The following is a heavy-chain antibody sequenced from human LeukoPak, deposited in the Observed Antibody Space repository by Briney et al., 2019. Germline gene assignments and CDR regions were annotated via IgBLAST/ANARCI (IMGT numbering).Heavy chain of an antibody. CDR1: GGFISSYY. V-gene: IGHV4-4*07. Sequence: SETLSLTCTVSGGFISSYYWGWIRQPAGKGLEWIGRIYPSGGTNYNPSLKSRVTLSVDTSKNQFSLRLSSVTAADTAVYYCARDRSLGELTTESPSFDSWGQGTLVTVSS. CDR3: ARDRSLGELTTESPSFDS. CDR2: IYPSGGT. D-gene: IGHD3-16*01. J-gene: IGHJ4*02.